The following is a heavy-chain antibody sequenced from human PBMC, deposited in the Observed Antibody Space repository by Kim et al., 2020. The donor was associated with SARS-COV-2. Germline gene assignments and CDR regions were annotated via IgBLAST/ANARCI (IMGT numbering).Heavy chain of an antibody. CDR3: AREELGWELRESWFDP. CDR1: GGSISSYY. D-gene: IGHD1-26*01. Sequence: SETLSLTCTVSGGSISSYYWSWIRQPPGKGLEWIGYIYYSGSTNYNPSLKSRVTISVDTSKNQFSLKLSSVTAADTAVYYCAREELGWELRESWFDPWGQGTLVTVSS. J-gene: IGHJ5*02. V-gene: IGHV4-59*13. CDR2: IYYSGST.